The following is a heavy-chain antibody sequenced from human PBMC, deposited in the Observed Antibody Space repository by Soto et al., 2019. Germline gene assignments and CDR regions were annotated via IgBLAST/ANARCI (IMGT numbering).Heavy chain of an antibody. Sequence: PGESLKISCKGSGYSFTSYWIGWVRQMPGKGLEWMGIIYPGDSDTRYSPSFQGQVTISADKSISTAYLQWSSLKASDTAMYYCARQRYTWNDGRIYAFDIWGQGTMVTVS. CDR2: IYPGDSDT. D-gene: IGHD1-1*01. V-gene: IGHV5-51*01. CDR1: GYSFTSYW. CDR3: ARQRYTWNDGRIYAFDI. J-gene: IGHJ3*02.